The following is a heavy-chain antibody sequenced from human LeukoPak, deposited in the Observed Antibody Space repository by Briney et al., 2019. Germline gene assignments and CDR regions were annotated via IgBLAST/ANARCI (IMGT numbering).Heavy chain of an antibody. V-gene: IGHV4-59*02. D-gene: IGHD6-6*01. CDR1: GGSVSRYY. J-gene: IGHJ3*01. Sequence: SETPSLTCTVSGGSVSRYYWSWFRQPPWKGLEWIGFIYYTGTTDSNPSLKGRVTMSVDTSTNQFSLELSSVTAADTAVYYCATGSRSSTSDAFDVWGQGTMVTVSS. CDR3: ATGSRSSTSDAFDV. CDR2: IYYTGTT.